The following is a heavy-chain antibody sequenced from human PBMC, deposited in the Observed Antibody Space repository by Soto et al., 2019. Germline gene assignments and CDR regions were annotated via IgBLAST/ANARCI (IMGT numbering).Heavy chain of an antibody. Sequence: EVQLVESGGGLVQPGRSLRLSCAASGFTFDDYAMHWVRQAPGKGLEWVSGISWNSGSIGYADSVKGRFTISRDNAKTSLYLQMNSLRAEDTALYYCAKGKVYSLYYYYGMDVWGQGTTVTVSS. CDR3: AKGKVYSLYYYYGMDV. D-gene: IGHD2-21*01. V-gene: IGHV3-9*01. J-gene: IGHJ6*02. CDR1: GFTFDDYA. CDR2: ISWNSGSI.